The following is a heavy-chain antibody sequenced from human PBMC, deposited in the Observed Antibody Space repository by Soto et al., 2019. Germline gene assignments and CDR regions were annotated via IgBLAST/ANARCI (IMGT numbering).Heavy chain of an antibody. V-gene: IGHV3-33*01. Sequence: QVQLVESGGGVVQPGRSLRLSCAASGFTFSSHAMHWVRQAPGKGLGWVAVIWYDGSKKYYADSVKGRFTVARDDSKNTLSLQMTSLRVGDTAVYYCARDPGYSGFDFDYWGQGTLVTVSS. CDR1: GFTFSSHA. CDR3: ARDPGYSGFDFDY. D-gene: IGHD5-12*01. J-gene: IGHJ4*02. CDR2: IWYDGSKK.